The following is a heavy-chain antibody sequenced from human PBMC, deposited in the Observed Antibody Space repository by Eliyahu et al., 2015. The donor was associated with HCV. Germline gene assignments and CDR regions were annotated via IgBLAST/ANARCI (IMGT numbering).Heavy chain of an antibody. V-gene: IGHV1-69*01. CDR2: IIPIFGTA. J-gene: IGHJ6*02. Sequence: QVQLVQSGAEVKKPGSSVKVSCKASGGTFXSYAISWVRQAPGQGLEWMGGIIPIFGTANYAQKFQGRVTITADESTSTAYMELSSLRSEDTAVYYCARTGYSSGWYSYYYYYGMDVWGQGTTVTVSS. CDR1: GGTFXSYA. D-gene: IGHD6-19*01. CDR3: ARTGYSSGWYSYYYYYGMDV.